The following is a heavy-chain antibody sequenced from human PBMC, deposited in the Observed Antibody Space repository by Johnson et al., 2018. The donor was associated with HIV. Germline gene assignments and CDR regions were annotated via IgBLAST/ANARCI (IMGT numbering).Heavy chain of an antibody. CDR3: ARDRFGSGRPNAFDI. V-gene: IGHV3-30-3*01. D-gene: IGHD3-10*01. CDR2: MSYDGSKE. CDR1: GFSLSDYA. J-gene: IGHJ3*02. Sequence: QVQLVESGGGVVQPGRSLRLSCAASGFSLSDYAIHWVRQAPVKGLEWVGVMSYDGSKENYADSVKGRFTISRDNSKNTVYLQMNTLRPEDTAVYYCARDRFGSGRPNAFDIWGQWRLVTVSS.